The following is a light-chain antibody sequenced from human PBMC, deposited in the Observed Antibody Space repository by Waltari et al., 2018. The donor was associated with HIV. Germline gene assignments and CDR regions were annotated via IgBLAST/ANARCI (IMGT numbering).Light chain of an antibody. V-gene: IGLV2-14*01. CDR2: EVS. Sequence: QSVLTQPASVSGSPGQSLTLSCTGTSNDIGSYNYVSWYQQSPDKAPKLILYEVSYRPSGVSILFSGSKSGNTASLTISGLQTEDEAYYHCSSYSRGALLFGGGTKVTVL. J-gene: IGLJ2*01. CDR1: SNDIGSYNY. CDR3: SSYSRGALL.